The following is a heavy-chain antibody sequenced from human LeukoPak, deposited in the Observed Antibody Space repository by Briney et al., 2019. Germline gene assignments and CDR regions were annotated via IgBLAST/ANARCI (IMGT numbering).Heavy chain of an antibody. CDR1: GGSISSSSYY. CDR3: AREIFCSGGSCEDY. J-gene: IGHJ4*02. V-gene: IGHV4-39*07. D-gene: IGHD2-15*01. CDR2: IYYSGST. Sequence: SDTLSLTCTVSGGSISSSSYYWRWIRQPPGKGLEWIESIYYSGSTYYNPSLKSRVTISVDTSKNQFSLKLSSVTAADTAVYYCAREIFCSGGSCEDYWGQGTLVTVSS.